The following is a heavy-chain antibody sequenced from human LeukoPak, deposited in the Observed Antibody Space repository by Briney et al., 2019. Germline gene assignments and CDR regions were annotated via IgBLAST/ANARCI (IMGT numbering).Heavy chain of an antibody. Sequence: GGSLRLSCAASGFTFSSYGIHWVRQAPGKGLEWVAVIWHDGSYKYYADSVKGRFTISRDNPKNMLFLETNSLRAEDTAVYYCARESTGSYSGIDYWGQGTPVTVSA. J-gene: IGHJ4*02. CDR3: ARESTGSYSGIDY. CDR1: GFTFSSYG. V-gene: IGHV3-33*01. CDR2: IWHDGSYK. D-gene: IGHD1-26*01.